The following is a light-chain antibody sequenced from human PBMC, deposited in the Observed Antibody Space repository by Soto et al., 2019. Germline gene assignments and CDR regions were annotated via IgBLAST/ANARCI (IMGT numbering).Light chain of an antibody. CDR3: CSYAGSSTYV. Sequence: QSVLTQPASVSGSPGQSITISCTGTSSDVGSYNLDSWYQQHPGKAPNLMIYEVSKRPSGVSNRFSGSKSGNTASLTISGLQAEDEADYYCCSYAGSSTYVFGTGTKVTVL. J-gene: IGLJ1*01. CDR2: EVS. V-gene: IGLV2-23*02. CDR1: SSDVGSYNL.